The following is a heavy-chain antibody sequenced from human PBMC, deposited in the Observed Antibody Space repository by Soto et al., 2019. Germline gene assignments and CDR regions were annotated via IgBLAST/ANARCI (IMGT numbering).Heavy chain of an antibody. D-gene: IGHD4-17*01. CDR1: GFTFSSYG. CDR2: IWYDGSNK. Sequence: QVQLVESGGGVVQPGRSLRLSCAASGFTFSSYGMHWVRQAPGKGLEWVAVIWYDGSNKYYADSVKGPFTISRDNSKNRLYLHMNSMRAEETDVYYCARAPTVTTYGMDVGGQGTTVTVSS. J-gene: IGHJ6*02. CDR3: ARAPTVTTYGMDV. V-gene: IGHV3-33*01.